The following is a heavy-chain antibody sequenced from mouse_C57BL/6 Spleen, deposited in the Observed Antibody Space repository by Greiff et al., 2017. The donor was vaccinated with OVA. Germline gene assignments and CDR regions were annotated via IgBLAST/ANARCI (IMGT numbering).Heavy chain of an antibody. CDR2: IYPGSGNT. Sequence: QVQLQQSGPELVKPGASVEISCKASGYSFTSYYIHWVKQRPGQGLEWIGWIYPGSGNTKYNEKFKGKATLTADTSSSTAYMQLSSLTSEDSAVYYCAREDDYDERFAYWGQGTLVTVSA. CDR1: GYSFTSYY. J-gene: IGHJ3*01. D-gene: IGHD2-4*01. CDR3: AREDDYDERFAY. V-gene: IGHV1-66*01.